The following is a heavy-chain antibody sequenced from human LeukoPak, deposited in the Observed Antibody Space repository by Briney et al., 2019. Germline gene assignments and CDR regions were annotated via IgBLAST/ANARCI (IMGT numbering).Heavy chain of an antibody. CDR1: GFTFSSYS. CDR3: ARDLPYCSSTSCYEGYYFDY. Sequence: GGSLRPSCAASGFTFSSYSMNWVRQAPGKGLEWVSYISSSSSTIYYADSVKGRFTISRDNAKNSLYLQMNSLRDEDTAVYYCARDLPYCSSTSCYEGYYFDYWGQGTLVTVSS. V-gene: IGHV3-48*02. J-gene: IGHJ4*02. CDR2: ISSSSSTI. D-gene: IGHD2-2*01.